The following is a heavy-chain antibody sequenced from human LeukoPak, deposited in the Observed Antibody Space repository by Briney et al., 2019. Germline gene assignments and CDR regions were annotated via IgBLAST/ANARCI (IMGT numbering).Heavy chain of an antibody. CDR1: GFTFSSDA. J-gene: IGHJ4*02. CDR3: AKESYYYDSTGYKAYYFDY. V-gene: IGHV3-23*01. CDR2: ISGRGVNT. D-gene: IGHD3-22*01. Sequence: DPGGSLRLSCAASGFTFSSDAMSWVRQAPGKGLEWVSAISGRGVNTYNADSVKGRFTISRDISKNTLYLQMNSLRAEDTAVYYCAKESYYYDSTGYKAYYFDYWGQGTLVTVSS.